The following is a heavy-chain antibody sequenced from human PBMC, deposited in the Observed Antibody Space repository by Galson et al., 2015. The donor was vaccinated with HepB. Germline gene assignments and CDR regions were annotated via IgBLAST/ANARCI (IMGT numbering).Heavy chain of an antibody. CDR2: IIPILGIA. CDR3: ANSVVPAAIAYYYYYMDV. CDR1: GGTFSSYA. Sequence: SVKVSCKASGGTFSSYAISWVRQAPGQGLEWMGRIIPILGIANYAQKFQGRVTITADKSTSTAYMELSSLRSEGTAVYYCANSVVPAAIAYYYYYMDVWGKGTTVTVSS. D-gene: IGHD2-2*02. V-gene: IGHV1-69*04. J-gene: IGHJ6*03.